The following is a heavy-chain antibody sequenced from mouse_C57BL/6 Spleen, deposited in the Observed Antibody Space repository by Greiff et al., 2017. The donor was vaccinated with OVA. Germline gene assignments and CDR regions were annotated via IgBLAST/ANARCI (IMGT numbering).Heavy chain of an antibody. D-gene: IGHD2-5*01. CDR2: INPNNGGT. Sequence: EVQLQQSGPELVKPGASVKISCKASGYTFTDYYMNWVKQSHGKSLEWIGDINPNNGGTSYNQKFKGKATLTVDKSSSTAYMELRSLTSEDSAVYYCAKYSNYGWGYFDYWGQGTTLTVSS. CDR1: GYTFTDYY. V-gene: IGHV1-26*01. CDR3: AKYSNYGWGYFDY. J-gene: IGHJ2*01.